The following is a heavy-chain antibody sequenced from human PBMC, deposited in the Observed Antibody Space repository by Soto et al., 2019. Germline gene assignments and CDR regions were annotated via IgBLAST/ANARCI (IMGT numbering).Heavy chain of an antibody. CDR3: ARAPTGDGGPGAFDI. V-gene: IGHV3-7*03. D-gene: IGHD7-27*01. CDR2: IKQDGSEK. Sequence: GGSLRLSCAASGFTFSSYWMSWVRQAPGKGLEWVANIKQDGSEKYYVDSVKGRFTISRDNAKNSLYLQMNSLRAEDPAVYYCARAPTGDGGPGAFDIWGQRTMVTVSS. J-gene: IGHJ3*02. CDR1: GFTFSSYW.